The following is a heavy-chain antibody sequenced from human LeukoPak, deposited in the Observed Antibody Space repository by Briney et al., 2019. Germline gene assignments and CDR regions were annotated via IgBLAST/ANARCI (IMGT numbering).Heavy chain of an antibody. J-gene: IGHJ3*02. CDR2: INPNSGGT. D-gene: IGHD3-22*01. CDR1: GYTFTGYY. CDR3: ARGSPTYYYDSSGLDAFDI. V-gene: IGHV1-2*02. Sequence: ASVKVSCKASGYTFTGYYMHWVRQAPGQGLGWMGWINPNSGGTNYAQKFQGRVTMTRDTSIGTAYMELSRLRSDDTAVYYCARGSPTYYYDSSGLDAFDIWGQGTMVTVSS.